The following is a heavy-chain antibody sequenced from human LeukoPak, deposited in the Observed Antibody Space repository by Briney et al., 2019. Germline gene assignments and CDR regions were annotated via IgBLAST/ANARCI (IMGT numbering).Heavy chain of an antibody. D-gene: IGHD3-22*01. CDR3: ARDPGYYDSSGSSRDY. CDR1: GFTFSSYS. V-gene: IGHV3-21*01. CDR2: ISSSSSYI. Sequence: AGGSLRLSCAASGFTFSSYSMNWVRQAPGKGLEWVSSISSSSSYIYYADSVKGRFTISRDNAKNSLYLQMNSLRAEHTAVYYCARDPGYYDSSGSSRDYWGQGTLVTVSS. J-gene: IGHJ4*02.